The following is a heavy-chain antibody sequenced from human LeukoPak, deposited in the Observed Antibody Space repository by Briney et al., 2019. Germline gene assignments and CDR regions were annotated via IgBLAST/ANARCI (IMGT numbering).Heavy chain of an antibody. Sequence: GGSLRLSCAASGFTFSSYWMSWVRQAPGKGLEWVANIKQDGSEKYYVDSVKGRFTISRGNAKNSLYLQMNSLRAEDTAVYYCARGGYTGAFDIWGQGTMVTVSS. CDR3: ARGGYTGAFDI. D-gene: IGHD2-2*02. V-gene: IGHV3-7*01. CDR2: IKQDGSEK. CDR1: GFTFSSYW. J-gene: IGHJ3*02.